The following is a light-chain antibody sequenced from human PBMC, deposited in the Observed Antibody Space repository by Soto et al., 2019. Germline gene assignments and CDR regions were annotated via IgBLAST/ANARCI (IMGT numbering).Light chain of an antibody. V-gene: IGLV2-18*02. J-gene: IGLJ1*01. CDR1: SSDVGSYNR. Sequence: QSALTQPPSVSGSPGQSVTISCTGTSSDVGSYNRLSWYQQPPGTAPKLIMYEVNTRPSGVPDRFSGSKSGSTASLTISGLQAEDAADYYCSSYTDVVTLEVFGPGTKLTVL. CDR2: EVN. CDR3: SSYTDVVTLEV.